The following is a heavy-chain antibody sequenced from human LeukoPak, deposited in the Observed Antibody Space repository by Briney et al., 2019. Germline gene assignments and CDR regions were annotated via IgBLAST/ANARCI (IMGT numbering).Heavy chain of an antibody. CDR3: ARYRSSGSYFGY. CDR1: GFSFGSYA. Sequence: GGSLRLSCGASGFSFGSYAMHLVRRAPGTGRAWVAVISYDGSNKYYADSVKGRFTISRDNSKNTLYLQMNSLRAEDTAVYYCARYRSSGSYFGYWGQGTLVTVSS. V-gene: IGHV3-30-3*01. J-gene: IGHJ4*02. CDR2: ISYDGSNK. D-gene: IGHD3-10*01.